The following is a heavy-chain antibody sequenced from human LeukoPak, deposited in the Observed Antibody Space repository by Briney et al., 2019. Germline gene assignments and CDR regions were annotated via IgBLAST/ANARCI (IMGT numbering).Heavy chain of an antibody. CDR2: IYTDGST. V-gene: IGHV3-66*02. Sequence: TGGSLRLSCAVSGFTVSSRYISWVRQAPGMGLEWVSFIYTDGSTYYADSVKGRFTISRDNSKNTLYLQMNSLRAEDTAVYYCAKDGGMALDYWGQGTLVTVSS. J-gene: IGHJ4*02. D-gene: IGHD5-24*01. CDR1: GFTVSSRY. CDR3: AKDGGMALDY.